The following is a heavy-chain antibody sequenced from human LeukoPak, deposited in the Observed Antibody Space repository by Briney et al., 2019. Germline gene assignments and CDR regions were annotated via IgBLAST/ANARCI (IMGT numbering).Heavy chain of an antibody. CDR1: GFTFSSYS. CDR2: IYSGGST. D-gene: IGHD6-19*01. J-gene: IGHJ4*02. CDR3: ARGDGSGLGY. V-gene: IGHV3-66*01. Sequence: GGSLRLSCAASGFTFSSYSMNWVRQAPGKGLEWVSVIYSGGSTYYADSVKGRFTISRDNSKNTLYLQMNSLRAEDTAVYYCARGDGSGLGYWGQGTLVTVSS.